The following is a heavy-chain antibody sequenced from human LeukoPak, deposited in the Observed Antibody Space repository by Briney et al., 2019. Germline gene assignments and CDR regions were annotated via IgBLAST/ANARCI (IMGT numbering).Heavy chain of an antibody. Sequence: GASLKVSCKASGYAFTGYYRHWVRQAPGQGLEWMGWINPNSGGTNYAQKFQGRVTMTRDTSISTAYMELSRLRSDDTAVYYCARVVAYYYGMDVWGQGTTVTVSS. CDR1: GYAFTGYY. D-gene: IGHD5-12*01. V-gene: IGHV1-2*02. CDR3: ARVVAYYYGMDV. CDR2: INPNSGGT. J-gene: IGHJ6*02.